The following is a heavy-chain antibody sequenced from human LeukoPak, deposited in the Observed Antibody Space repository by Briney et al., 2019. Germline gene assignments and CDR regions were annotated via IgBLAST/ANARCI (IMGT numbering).Heavy chain of an antibody. V-gene: IGHV3-13*01. CDR1: GFTFSRYD. CDR2: IGTAGDT. Sequence: GGSLRLSCAASGFTFSRYDMHWVRQATGKGLEWVSGIGTAGDTYYAGSVKGRFTISRENAKNSLYLQVNSLTAGDTAVYYCAGAGSETQWRAFDFWGQGALVIVFS. J-gene: IGHJ4*02. CDR3: AGAGSETQWRAFDF. D-gene: IGHD6-19*01.